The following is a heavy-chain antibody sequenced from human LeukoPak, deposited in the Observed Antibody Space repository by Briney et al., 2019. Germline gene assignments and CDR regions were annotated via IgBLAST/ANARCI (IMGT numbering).Heavy chain of an antibody. J-gene: IGHJ4*02. CDR3: VRLPLGYCSSTSCLD. Sequence: GASVKVSCKASGYNFNTYGISWVRQAPGQGLEWMGWISSSTGNTKYAQKLQDRVTMTTDTSTSTAYLYLRNLRSDDTAVYYCVRLPLGYCSSTSCLDWGQGTLATVSS. CDR1: GYNFNTYG. V-gene: IGHV1-18*01. CDR2: ISSSTGNT. D-gene: IGHD2-2*01.